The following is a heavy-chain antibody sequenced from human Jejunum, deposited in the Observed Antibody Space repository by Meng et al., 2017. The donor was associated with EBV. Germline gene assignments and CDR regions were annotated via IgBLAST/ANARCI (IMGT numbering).Heavy chain of an antibody. CDR1: GFTFNIAW. Sequence: VQLGELGGGLVKPGGSLRLSCAASGFTFNIAWMNWVRQAPGKGLEWVGLIRSKADGETTDYAAPVKGRFTISRDDSTDTLYLQMNSLQTEDAGVYYCTSGYTGPSHDGHWGQGTLVTVSS. CDR2: IRSKADGETT. V-gene: IGHV3-15*01. D-gene: IGHD2-2*02. CDR3: TSGYTGPSHDGH. J-gene: IGHJ4*02.